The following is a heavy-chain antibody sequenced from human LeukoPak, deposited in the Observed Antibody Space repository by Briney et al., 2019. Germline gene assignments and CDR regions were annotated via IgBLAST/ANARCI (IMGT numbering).Heavy chain of an antibody. CDR3: AGQAGGWDYFDY. V-gene: IGHV4-39*01. CDR1: GGSISRSGSY. Sequence: SETLSLTCTVSGGSISRSGSYWGWIRQPPGKGLEWIGNIYFSGSTYYNPSLKSRVTLFRDTSKSQFSLNLSSVTAADTAVYYCAGQAGGWDYFDYWGQGTLVTVSS. D-gene: IGHD6-19*01. J-gene: IGHJ4*02. CDR2: IYFSGST.